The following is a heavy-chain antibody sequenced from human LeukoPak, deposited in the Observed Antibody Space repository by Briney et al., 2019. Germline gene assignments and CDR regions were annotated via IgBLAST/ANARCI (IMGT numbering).Heavy chain of an antibody. Sequence: ASVKVSCKTSGYSFTSYNLHWVRQAPGQRLDWMGIINPSGGNTNYAQKFQGRVTLTRDTSTSTVYMELSSLRSEDTAIYYCARIRDGHNDAYDIWGQGTVVTVPS. CDR1: GYSFTSYN. V-gene: IGHV1-46*01. CDR2: INPSGGNT. D-gene: IGHD5-24*01. J-gene: IGHJ3*02. CDR3: ARIRDGHNDAYDI.